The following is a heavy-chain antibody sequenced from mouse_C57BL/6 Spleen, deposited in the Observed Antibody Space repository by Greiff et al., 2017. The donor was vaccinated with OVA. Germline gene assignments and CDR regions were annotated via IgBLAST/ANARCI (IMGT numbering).Heavy chain of an antibody. CDR3: ARWCDYNDLQAMDY. J-gene: IGHJ4*01. V-gene: IGHV1-69*01. D-gene: IGHD2-4*01. Sequence: VQLQQPGAELVMPGASVKLSCKASGYTFTSYWMHWVKQRPGQGLEWIGEIDPSDSYTNYNQKFKGKSTLTVDKSSSTAYMQLSSLTSEDSAVYYCARWCDYNDLQAMDYWGQGTSVTVSS. CDR1: GYTFTSYW. CDR2: IDPSDSYT.